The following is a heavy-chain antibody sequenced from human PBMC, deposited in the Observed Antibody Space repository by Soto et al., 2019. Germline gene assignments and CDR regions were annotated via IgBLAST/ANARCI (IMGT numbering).Heavy chain of an antibody. Sequence: GASVKVSCKASGGTFSSYAISWVRQAPGQGLEWMGGIIPIFGTANYAQKFQGRVTITADESTSTAYMELSSLRSEDTAVYYCASPTKPLYYYYGMDVWGQGTTVTAP. J-gene: IGHJ6*02. CDR2: IIPIFGTA. CDR3: ASPTKPLYYYYGMDV. D-gene: IGHD1-1*01. V-gene: IGHV1-69*13. CDR1: GGTFSSYA.